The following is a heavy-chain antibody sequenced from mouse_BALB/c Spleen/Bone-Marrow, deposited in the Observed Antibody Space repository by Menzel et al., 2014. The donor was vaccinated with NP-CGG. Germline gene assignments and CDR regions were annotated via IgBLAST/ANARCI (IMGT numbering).Heavy chain of an antibody. CDR2: FYPGSGSI. J-gene: IGHJ4*01. V-gene: IGHV1-62-2*01. Sequence: VKLVESGAELVKPGASVKLSCKASGYTFTEYIIHWVKQRSGQGLEWIGWFYPGSGSIKYNEKFKDKATLTADKSSSXXYXELSRLTSEDSAVYFCARHEDYGSSYYYAMDYWGQGTSVTVSS. CDR3: ARHEDYGSSYYYAMDY. D-gene: IGHD1-1*01. CDR1: GYTFTEYI.